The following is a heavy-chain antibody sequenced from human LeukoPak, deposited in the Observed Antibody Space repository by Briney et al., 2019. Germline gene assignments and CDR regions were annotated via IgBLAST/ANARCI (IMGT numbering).Heavy chain of an antibody. D-gene: IGHD3-3*01. J-gene: IGHJ6*03. CDR3: ARGPPYYDFWSGYLSPYYYYYYYMDV. CDR2: INWNGGST. CDR1: GFTFDDYG. V-gene: IGHV3-20*04. Sequence: GGSLRLSCAASGFTFDDYGMSWVRQAPGKGLEWVSGINWNGGSTGYADSVKGRFTISRDNAKNSLYLQMNSLRAEDTALYYCARGPPYYDFWSGYLSPYYYYYYYMDVWGKGTTVTVSS.